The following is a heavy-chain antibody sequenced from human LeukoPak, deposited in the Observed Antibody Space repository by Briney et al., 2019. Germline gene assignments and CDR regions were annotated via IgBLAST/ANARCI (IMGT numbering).Heavy chain of an antibody. CDR2: IWYDGSNK. Sequence: PGGSLRLSCAASGFTFSSYGMHWVRQAPGKGLEWVAVIWYDGSNKYYADSVKGRFTISRDNSKNTLYLQMNSLRAEDTAVYYCARLDTAMDHFDYWGQGTLVTVSS. D-gene: IGHD5-18*01. J-gene: IGHJ4*02. CDR3: ARLDTAMDHFDY. V-gene: IGHV3-33*01. CDR1: GFTFSSYG.